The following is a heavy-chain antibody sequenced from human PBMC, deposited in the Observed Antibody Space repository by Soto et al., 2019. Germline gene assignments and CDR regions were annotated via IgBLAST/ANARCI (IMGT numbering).Heavy chain of an antibody. D-gene: IGHD3-16*01. Sequence: EVQLLESGGGLVQPGGSLRLSCAASGFTFSSYAVSWVRQAPGKGLEWVSAISGSGGSTYYADSVKGRFTVSRDNSKNPLYLQMNSLRAEDPAVYYGAGGLGSFDYWGQGTLVTVSS. CDR1: GFTFSSYA. J-gene: IGHJ4*02. V-gene: IGHV3-23*01. CDR3: AGGLGSFDY. CDR2: ISGSGGST.